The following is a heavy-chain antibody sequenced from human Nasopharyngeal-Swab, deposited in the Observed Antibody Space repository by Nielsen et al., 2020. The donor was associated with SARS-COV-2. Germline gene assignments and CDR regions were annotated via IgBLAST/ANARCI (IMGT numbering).Heavy chain of an antibody. Sequence: WIRQPPGKGLEWIGEVNHGGSTNSNPSLKSRVTVSVDTSKNQFSLNLGSVTAADTAVYYCARGDSDSPDYSPRVFDYWGQGSLVTVSS. CDR3: ARGDSDSPDYSPRVFDY. V-gene: IGHV4-34*01. D-gene: IGHD3-22*01. CDR2: VNHGGST. J-gene: IGHJ4*02.